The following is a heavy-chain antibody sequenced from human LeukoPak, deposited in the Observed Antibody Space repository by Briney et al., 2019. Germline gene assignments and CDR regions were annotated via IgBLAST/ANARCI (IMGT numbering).Heavy chain of an antibody. CDR2: INPNSGGA. V-gene: IGHV1-2*02. D-gene: IGHD3-10*01. J-gene: IGHJ4*02. CDR3: ARDSVSGDFDY. Sequence: ASVKVSCKASGGTFSSYAISWVRQAPGPGLAWRGWINPNSGGANYAQKFQSTVTMTRDTSISTAYLELSRLRSDDTAVYCCARDSVSGDFDYWGQGTLVTVSS. CDR1: GGTFSSYA.